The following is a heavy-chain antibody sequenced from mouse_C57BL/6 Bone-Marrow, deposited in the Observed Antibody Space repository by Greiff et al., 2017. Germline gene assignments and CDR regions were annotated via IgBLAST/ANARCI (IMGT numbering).Heavy chain of an antibody. V-gene: IGHV1-64*01. J-gene: IGHJ4*01. CDR2: IHPNSGST. Sequence: QVQLQQSGAELVKPGASVKLSCKASGYTFTSYWMHWVKQRPGQGLEWIGMIHPNSGSTNSNEKFKSKATLTVDKSSSTAYMQLSSLTSEDSAVYYCSRSSYYAMDYWGEGTSVTVSS. CDR3: SRSSYYAMDY. CDR1: GYTFTSYW.